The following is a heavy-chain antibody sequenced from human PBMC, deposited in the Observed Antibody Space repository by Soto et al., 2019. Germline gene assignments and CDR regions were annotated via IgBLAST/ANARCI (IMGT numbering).Heavy chain of an antibody. CDR2: FYSGART. CDR1: GFTASPNY. V-gene: IGHV3-53*03. J-gene: IGHJ6*02. Sequence: GGSLRLSCATSGFTASPNYMTWVRQAPGKGLEWVAIFYSGARTYYRDSVKGRFTISRDRSKSTLFLQMNNLTAEDTAVYFCASDLSPYYYYALDVWGQGTTVTSP. CDR3: ASDLSPYYYYALDV. D-gene: IGHD3-16*02.